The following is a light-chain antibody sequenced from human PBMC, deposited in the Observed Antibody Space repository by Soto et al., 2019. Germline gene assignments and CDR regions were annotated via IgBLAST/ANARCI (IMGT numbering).Light chain of an antibody. Sequence: ENVLTQSPGTLSLSPGERATLSCRASQTVSSNSLAWYQQKPGQAPRFLIYGASHRAIGIPDRFSGSGSGTDFTLTISRLEPEDFAVYYRLQYSNSPFTFGPGTKVDIK. CDR3: LQYSNSPFT. CDR1: QTVSSNS. CDR2: GAS. J-gene: IGKJ3*01. V-gene: IGKV3-20*01.